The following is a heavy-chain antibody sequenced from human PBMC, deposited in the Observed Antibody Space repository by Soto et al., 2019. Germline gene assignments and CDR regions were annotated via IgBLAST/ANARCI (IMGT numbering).Heavy chain of an antibody. CDR2: ISGSGGST. D-gene: IGHD3-3*01. CDR3: AKDQSARGYDFGSGYYTYYGMDV. J-gene: IGHJ6*02. V-gene: IGHV3-23*01. Sequence: EVQLLESGGGLVQPGGSLRLSCAASGFTFSSYAMSWVRQAPGKGLEWVSAISGSGGSTYYADSVKGRFTISRDNSKNTLYLQMNSLRAEDTSVYYCAKDQSARGYDFGSGYYTYYGMDVWGQGTTVTVS. CDR1: GFTFSSYA.